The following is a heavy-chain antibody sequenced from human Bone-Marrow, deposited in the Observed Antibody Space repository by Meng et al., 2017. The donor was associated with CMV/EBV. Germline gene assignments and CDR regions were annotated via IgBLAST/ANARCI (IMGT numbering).Heavy chain of an antibody. V-gene: IGHV3-23*01. Sequence: GESLKISCAASGFTFRSYAMSWVRQAPGKGLEWVSGITGSGGGTYYADSVKGRFAISRDNSKNTLYLEMNSLRSEDTAVYYCARDIGYCSSTSCYGGGFDAFDIWGQGTMVTVPS. D-gene: IGHD2-2*03. CDR1: GFTFRSYA. CDR3: ARDIGYCSSTSCYGGGFDAFDI. CDR2: ITGSGGGT. J-gene: IGHJ3*02.